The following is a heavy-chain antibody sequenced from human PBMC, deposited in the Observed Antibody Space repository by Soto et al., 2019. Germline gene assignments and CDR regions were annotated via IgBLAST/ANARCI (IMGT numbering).Heavy chain of an antibody. CDR2: ISANGVGT. V-gene: IGHV3-64*07. Sequence: QLVESGGGLVQPGGSLRVSCAASGFSFSSHSMHWVRQAPGKRLEYISAISANGVGTYYADSVKGRFTISRDNSKNTLYLQMGRLRAEDMAVYHCTRENGLNGFDIWGQGTMVTVSS. D-gene: IGHD2-2*03. CDR1: GFSFSSHS. J-gene: IGHJ3*02. CDR3: TRENGLNGFDI.